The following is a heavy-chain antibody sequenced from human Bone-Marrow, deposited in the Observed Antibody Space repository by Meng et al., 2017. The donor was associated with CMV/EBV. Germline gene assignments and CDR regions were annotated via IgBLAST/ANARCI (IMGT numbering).Heavy chain of an antibody. Sequence: GESLKISCAGSGFTFSSYAMHWVRQAPGKGLEWVAVISYDGSNKYYADSVKGRFTISRDNSKNSLYLQMNSLRAEDTAVYYCARDPNYYYGMDVWGQGTTVTGSS. CDR2: ISYDGSNK. V-gene: IGHV3-30*04. CDR1: GFTFSSYA. CDR3: ARDPNYYYGMDV. J-gene: IGHJ6*02.